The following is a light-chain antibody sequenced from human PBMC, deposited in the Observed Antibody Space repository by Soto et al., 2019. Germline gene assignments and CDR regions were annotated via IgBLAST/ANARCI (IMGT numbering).Light chain of an antibody. V-gene: IGKV2-30*01. Sequence: DAVMTHAPLSLLVTPGHPAYLSWMSSQILVYSDGNTYLHWFQQRPGQSPRRLIYKVSNRDTGVPARFSGSGSGTDFALKISRVEAEDVGVYYCMKGTHWPITFGQGTRLEIK. CDR1: QILVYSDGNTY. CDR3: MKGTHWPIT. J-gene: IGKJ5*01. CDR2: KVS.